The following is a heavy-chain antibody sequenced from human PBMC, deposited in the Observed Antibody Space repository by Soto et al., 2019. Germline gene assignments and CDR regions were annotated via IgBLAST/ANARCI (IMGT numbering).Heavy chain of an antibody. Sequence: YWIGLVLQIPGKGLEWIGYIYYSGSTYYNPSLKSRVTISVDTSKNQFSLKLSSVTAADTAVYYCARGRYSGYDIDYWGQGTLVTVSS. CDR1: Y. V-gene: IGHV4-31*02. CDR2: IYYSGST. CDR3: ARGRYSGYDIDY. D-gene: IGHD5-12*01. J-gene: IGHJ4*02.